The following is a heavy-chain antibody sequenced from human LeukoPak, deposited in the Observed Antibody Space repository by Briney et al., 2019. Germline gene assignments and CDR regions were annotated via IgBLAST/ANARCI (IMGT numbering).Heavy chain of an antibody. CDR2: ISSSGSTI. CDR3: ARDSLTMVRGVIT. Sequence: GGSRRLSCAASGFTFSDYYMSWIRQAPGKGLEWVSYISSSGSTIYYADSVKGRFTISRDNAKNSLYLQMNSLRAEDTAVYYCARDSLTMVRGVITWGQGTLVTVSS. CDR1: GFTFSDYY. J-gene: IGHJ4*02. D-gene: IGHD3-10*01. V-gene: IGHV3-11*01.